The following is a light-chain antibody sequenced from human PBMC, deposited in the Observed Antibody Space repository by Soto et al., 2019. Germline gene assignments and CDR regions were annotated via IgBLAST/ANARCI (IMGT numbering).Light chain of an antibody. CDR3: CSYAGSSGHVV. CDR2: EGS. J-gene: IGLJ2*01. Sequence: QSVLTQPASVSGSPGQSITISCTGTSSDVGSYNLVSWYQQHPGKAPKLMIYEGSKRPSGVSNRCSGSKSGNTASLTLSGLQAEDEADYYCCSYAGSSGHVVFGGGTKLTVL. V-gene: IGLV2-23*01. CDR1: SSDVGSYNL.